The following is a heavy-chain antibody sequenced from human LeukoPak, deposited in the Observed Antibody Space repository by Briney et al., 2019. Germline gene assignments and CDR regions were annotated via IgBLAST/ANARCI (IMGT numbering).Heavy chain of an antibody. CDR2: ISGSGGTT. CDR3: AKVSGGGLYYDGMDV. CDR1: GFTFNNYA. Sequence: GGSLRLSCAASGFTFNNYAMNWVRQAPGKGLEWVSVISGSGGTTYYADSVKGRFTISRDSSKNTLYLQMNSLRAEDAAVYYCAKVSGGGLYYDGMDVWGQGTTVTVSS. D-gene: IGHD1-14*01. J-gene: IGHJ6*02. V-gene: IGHV3-23*01.